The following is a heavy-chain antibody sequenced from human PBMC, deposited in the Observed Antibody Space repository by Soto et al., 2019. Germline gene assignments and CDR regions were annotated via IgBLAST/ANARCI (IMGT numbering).Heavy chain of an antibody. CDR2: IYYSGST. D-gene: IGHD2-8*01. CDR1: GGSISSGGYY. Sequence: PSETLSLTCTVSGGSISSGGYYWSWIRQHPGKGLEWIGYIYYSGSTYYNPSLKSRVTISVDTSKNQFSLKLSSVTAADTAVYYCARDRVDGNGVWGFDPWGQGTLVTVSS. CDR3: ARDRVDGNGVWGFDP. J-gene: IGHJ5*02. V-gene: IGHV4-31*03.